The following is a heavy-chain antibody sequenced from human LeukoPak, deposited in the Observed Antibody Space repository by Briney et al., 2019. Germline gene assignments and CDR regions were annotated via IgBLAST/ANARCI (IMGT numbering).Heavy chain of an antibody. CDR3: AGGDSGYSSGWYRFGY. CDR2: IYTSGST. CDR1: GGSISSGSYY. V-gene: IGHV4-61*02. Sequence: NPSETLSLTCTVSGGSISSGSYYWSWIRQPAGKGLEWIGRIYTSGSTNYNPSPKSRVTISVHTSKNQFSLKLSSVTAADTAVYYCAGGDSGYSSGWYRFGYWGQGTLVTVSS. J-gene: IGHJ4*02. D-gene: IGHD6-19*01.